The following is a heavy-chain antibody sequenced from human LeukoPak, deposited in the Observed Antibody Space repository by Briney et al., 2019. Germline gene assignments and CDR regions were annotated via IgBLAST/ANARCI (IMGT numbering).Heavy chain of an antibody. CDR1: GGSISSSSYY. Sequence: SETLSLTCTVSGGSISSSSYYWGWIRQPPGKGVEWIGSIYYSGRTYYNPSLKSRVTIPVDTSKNQSSLKLSSVTAADTAVYYCARDDRQAAAGFYWGQGTLVTVSS. CDR2: IYYSGRT. CDR3: ARDDRQAAAGFY. J-gene: IGHJ4*02. D-gene: IGHD6-13*01. V-gene: IGHV4-39*02.